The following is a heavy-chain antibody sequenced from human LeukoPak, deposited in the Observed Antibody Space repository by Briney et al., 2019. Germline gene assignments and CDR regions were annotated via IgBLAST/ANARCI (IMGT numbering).Heavy chain of an antibody. V-gene: IGHV3-53*01. J-gene: IGHJ4*02. CDR1: GFTVSNNY. D-gene: IGHD4-23*01. Sequence: PGGSLRLSCAASGFTVSNNYMSWVRQAPGKGLEWVSVIYRGGNTYYADSVKGRFTISRDDSNNTLYLQMNSLRAEDTAVYFCARDEDDYGGKDWGQGTLVTVSS. CDR2: IYRGGNT. CDR3: ARDEDDYGGKD.